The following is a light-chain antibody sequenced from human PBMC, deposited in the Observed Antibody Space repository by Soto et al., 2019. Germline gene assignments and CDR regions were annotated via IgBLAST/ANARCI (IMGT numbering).Light chain of an antibody. V-gene: IGKV1-5*03. J-gene: IGKJ4*01. CDR1: HSISSW. CDR2: KAS. CDR3: QQLNSYPFLT. Sequence: DIQMTQSPSTLSASVGDRVTITCRASHSISSWLAWYQQKPGKAPKLLIYKASSLESGVPSRFSGSGSGTEFTLTISSLQPDDFATYYCQQLNSYPFLTFGGGTKVEIK.